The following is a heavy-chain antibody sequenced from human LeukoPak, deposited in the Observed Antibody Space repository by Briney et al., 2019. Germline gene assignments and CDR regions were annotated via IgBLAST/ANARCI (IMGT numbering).Heavy chain of an antibody. D-gene: IGHD6-25*01. J-gene: IGHJ5*02. V-gene: IGHV1-2*02. CDR3: AVIPADTEDWFDP. Sequence: GASVKVSCKASGYTFTGYYMHWVRQAPGQGLEWMGWINPNSGGTNYAQKFQGRVTMTRDTSISTAYMELSRLRSDDTAMYYCAVIPADTEDWFDPWGQGTLVTVSS. CDR2: INPNSGGT. CDR1: GYTFTGYY.